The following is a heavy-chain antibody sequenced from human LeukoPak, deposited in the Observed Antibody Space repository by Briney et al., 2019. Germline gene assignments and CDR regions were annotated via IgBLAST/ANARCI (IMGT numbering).Heavy chain of an antibody. V-gene: IGHV1-46*01. Sequence: ASVKVSCKASGYTFTSYYMHWVRQAPGQGLEWMGIINPSGGSTSYAQKFQGRVTMTRDTSTSTVYMELSSLRSEDTAVYYCANIILWWCYDYWGQGTLVTVSS. CDR3: ANIILWWCYDY. J-gene: IGHJ4*02. CDR1: GYTFTSYY. D-gene: IGHD2-21*01. CDR2: INPSGGST.